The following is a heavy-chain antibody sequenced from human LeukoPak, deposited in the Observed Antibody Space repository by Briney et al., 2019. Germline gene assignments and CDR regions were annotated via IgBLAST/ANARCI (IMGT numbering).Heavy chain of an antibody. J-gene: IGHJ2*01. Sequence: ASVKVSCKASGYTFTGYYMHWVRQAPGQGLEWMGWISAYNGNTNYAQKLQGRVTMTTDTSTSTAYMELRSLRSDDTAVYYCARVGVVPAASPWDLWGRGTLVTVSS. V-gene: IGHV1-18*04. CDR2: ISAYNGNT. D-gene: IGHD2-2*01. CDR1: GYTFTGYY. CDR3: ARVGVVPAASPWDL.